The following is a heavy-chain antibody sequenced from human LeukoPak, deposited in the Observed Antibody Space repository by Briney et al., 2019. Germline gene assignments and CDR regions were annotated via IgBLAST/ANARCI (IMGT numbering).Heavy chain of an antibody. J-gene: IGHJ4*02. V-gene: IGHV4-34*01. CDR3: AIRVGATNTFDY. CDR1: GGSISSYY. D-gene: IGHD1-26*01. Sequence: SETLSLTCTVSGGSISSYYWSWIRQPPGKGLEWIGEINHSGSTNYNPSLKSRVTISVDTSKNQFSLKLSSVTAADTAVYYCAIRVGATNTFDYWGQGTLVTVSS. CDR2: INHSGST.